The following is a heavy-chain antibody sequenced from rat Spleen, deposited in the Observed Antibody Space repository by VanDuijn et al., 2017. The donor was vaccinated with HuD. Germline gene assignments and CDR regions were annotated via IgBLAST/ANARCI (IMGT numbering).Heavy chain of an antibody. CDR1: GFTFSNYD. CDR2: ISTSGSRT. J-gene: IGHJ2*01. D-gene: IGHD1-1*01. CDR3: ARLVSYSASFDY. V-gene: IGHV5-25*01. Sequence: EVQLVESGGGLVQPGRSLKLSCEASGFTFSNYDMAWVRQAPKKGLEWVATISTSGSRTYYPDSVKGRFTISRDNAKSTLYLKMDSLRSEDTATYYCARLVSYSASFDYWGQGVMVTVSS.